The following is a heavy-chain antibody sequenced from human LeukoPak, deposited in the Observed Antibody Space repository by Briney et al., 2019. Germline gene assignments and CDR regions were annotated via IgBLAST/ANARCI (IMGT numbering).Heavy chain of an antibody. D-gene: IGHD1-14*01. CDR2: IDPSDSYT. V-gene: IGHV5-10-1*01. Sequence: GESLKISCKGSGYSFTSYWISWVRQMPGKGLEWMGRIDPSDSYTNYSPSFQGHVTISADKSISTAYPQWSSLKASDTAMYYCAMTGAYNWFDPWGQGTLVTVSS. J-gene: IGHJ5*02. CDR1: GYSFTSYW. CDR3: AMTGAYNWFDP.